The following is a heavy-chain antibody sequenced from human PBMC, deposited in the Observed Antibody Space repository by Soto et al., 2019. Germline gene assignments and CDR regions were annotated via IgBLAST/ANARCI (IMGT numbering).Heavy chain of an antibody. CDR3: AEFPTVTTRTIDY. J-gene: IGHJ4*02. D-gene: IGHD4-17*01. V-gene: IGHV4-61*01. CDR2: IYYSGST. Sequence: SDTLSLTCTVSGGSVSSGSYYWSWIRQPPGKGLEWIGYIYYSGSTNYNPSLKSRVTISVDTSKNQFSLKLSSVTAADTAVYYCAEFPTVTTRTIDYWGQGNLLTVSS. CDR1: GGSVSSGSYY.